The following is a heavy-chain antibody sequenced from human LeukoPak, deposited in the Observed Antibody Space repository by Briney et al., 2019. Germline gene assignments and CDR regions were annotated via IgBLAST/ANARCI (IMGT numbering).Heavy chain of an antibody. Sequence: GGSLRLSCAASGFTFSDYYMSWIRQAPGKGLEWVSYISSSGSTIYYADSVKGRFTISRDNAKNSLYLQMNSLRTEDTAVYYCARATMAGWFDPWGQGTLVTVSS. V-gene: IGHV3-11*01. CDR2: ISSSGSTI. J-gene: IGHJ5*02. D-gene: IGHD3-10*01. CDR3: ARATMAGWFDP. CDR1: GFTFSDYY.